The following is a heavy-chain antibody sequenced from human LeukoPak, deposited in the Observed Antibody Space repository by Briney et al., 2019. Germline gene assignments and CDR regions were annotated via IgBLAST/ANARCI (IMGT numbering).Heavy chain of an antibody. Sequence: GGSLRCSCAASGFTFNTYGMHWVRQAPGKGLEWVALIWYDGSDKNYADSVKGRFTISRDNSKNTLYLQMNSLRAEDTAVYCCAKDRRSAVTGSLEGDYWGQGTLVTVSS. V-gene: IGHV3-33*06. J-gene: IGHJ4*02. CDR3: AKDRRSAVTGSLEGDY. CDR2: IWYDGSDK. D-gene: IGHD6-19*01. CDR1: GFTFNTYG.